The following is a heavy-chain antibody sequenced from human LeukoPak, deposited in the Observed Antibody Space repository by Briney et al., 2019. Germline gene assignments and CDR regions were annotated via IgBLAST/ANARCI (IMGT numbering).Heavy chain of an antibody. CDR2: IYYSGST. CDR1: GGSISSGDYY. V-gene: IGHV4-30-4*08. Sequence: SQTLSLTCTVSGGSISSGDYYWSWIRQPPGKGLEWIGYIYYSGSTYCNPSLKSRVTISVDTSKNQFSLKLSSVTAADTAVYYCARVEHGPLGDYYYYMDVWGKGTTVTVSS. J-gene: IGHJ6*03. CDR3: ARVEHGPLGDYYYYMDV. D-gene: IGHD3-16*01.